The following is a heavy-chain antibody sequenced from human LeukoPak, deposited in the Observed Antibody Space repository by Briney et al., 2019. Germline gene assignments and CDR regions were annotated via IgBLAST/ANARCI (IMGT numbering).Heavy chain of an antibody. CDR1: GFTFSSYW. J-gene: IGHJ3*02. V-gene: IGHV3-9*01. CDR3: AKARVGVIYDAFDI. Sequence: GGSLRLSCAASGFTFSSYWMSWVRQAPGKGLEWVSGISWNSGSIGYADSVKGRFTISRDNAKNSLYLQMNSLRAEDTALYYCAKARVGVIYDAFDIWGQGTMVTVSS. D-gene: IGHD2-21*01. CDR2: ISWNSGSI.